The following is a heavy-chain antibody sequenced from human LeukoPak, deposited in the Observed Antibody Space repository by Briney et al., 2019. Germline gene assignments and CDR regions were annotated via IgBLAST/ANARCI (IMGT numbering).Heavy chain of an antibody. CDR2: IRYDGSNK. J-gene: IGHJ3*02. CDR1: GFTFSDYS. D-gene: IGHD3-3*01. CDR3: AKDVLTDVLRFLEWFSQDAFDI. V-gene: IGHV3-30*02. Sequence: GGSLRLSCAASGFTFSDYSMNWVRQAPGKGLEWVAFIRYDGSNKYYADSVKGRFTISRDNSKNTLYLQMNSLRAEDTAVYYCAKDVLTDVLRFLEWFSQDAFDIWGQGTMVTVSS.